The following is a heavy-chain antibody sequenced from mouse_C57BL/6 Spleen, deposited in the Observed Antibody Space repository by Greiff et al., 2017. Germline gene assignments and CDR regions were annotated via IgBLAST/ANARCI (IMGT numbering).Heavy chain of an antibody. CDR3: AIWGTTVVVRYFDV. D-gene: IGHD1-1*01. CDR2: IHPSDSDT. J-gene: IGHJ1*03. Sequence: QVQLQQPGAELVKPGASVKVSCKASGYTFTSYWMHWVKQRPGQGLEWIGRIHPSDSDTNYNQKFKGKATLTVDKSSSTAYMQLSSLTSEDSAVYYCAIWGTTVVVRYFDVWGTGTTVTVSS. V-gene: IGHV1-74*01. CDR1: GYTFTSYW.